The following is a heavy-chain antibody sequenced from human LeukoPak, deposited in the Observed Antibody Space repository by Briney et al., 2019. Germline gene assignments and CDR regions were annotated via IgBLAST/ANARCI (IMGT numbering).Heavy chain of an antibody. CDR3: AREVRGYYFDY. J-gene: IGHJ4*02. Sequence: PGGSLRLSCAASGVIVSSNYMSWVRQAPGRGLEWVSVISSGGNTYYADSVKGRFTISRDISKNTLYLQMNGLRAEDTAVYYCAREVRGYYFDYWGQGTLVTVSS. D-gene: IGHD3-22*01. V-gene: IGHV3-53*01. CDR2: ISSGGNT. CDR1: GVIVSSNY.